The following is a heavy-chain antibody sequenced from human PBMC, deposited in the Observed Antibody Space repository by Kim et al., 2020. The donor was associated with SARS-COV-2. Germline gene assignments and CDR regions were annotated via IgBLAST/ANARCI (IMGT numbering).Heavy chain of an antibody. J-gene: IGHJ6*03. CDR3: ARDSIAARPLYYYYYMDV. CDR1: GYTFTSYA. D-gene: IGHD6-6*01. Sequence: ASVKVSCKASGYTFTSYAMNWVRQAPGQGLEWMGWINTNTGNPTYAQGFTGRFVFSLDTSVSTAYLQISSLKAEDTAVYYCARDSIAARPLYYYYYMDVWGKGTTVTVSS. CDR2: INTNTGNP. V-gene: IGHV7-4-1*02.